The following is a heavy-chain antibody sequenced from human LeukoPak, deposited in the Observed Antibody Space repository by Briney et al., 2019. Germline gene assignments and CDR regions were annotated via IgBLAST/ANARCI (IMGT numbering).Heavy chain of an antibody. CDR1: GGSFSGYY. CDR3: ATYCSGGSCYRRGVGY. D-gene: IGHD2-15*01. V-gene: IGHV4-34*01. J-gene: IGHJ4*02. Sequence: PSETLSLTCAVYGGSFSGYYWSWIRQPPGKGLEWIGEMNRSGSTNYNPSLKSRVTISVDTSKNQFSLKLSSVTAADTAVYYCATYCSGGSCYRRGVGYWGQGTLVTVSS. CDR2: MNRSGST.